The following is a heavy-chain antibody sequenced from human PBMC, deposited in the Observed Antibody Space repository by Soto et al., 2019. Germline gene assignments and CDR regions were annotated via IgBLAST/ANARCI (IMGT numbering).Heavy chain of an antibody. V-gene: IGHV3-48*03. CDR3: ARDHKGGYYYYRMDV. CDR1: GFTFSSYE. CDR2: ISSSGSTI. Sequence: EVQLVESGGGLVQPGGSLRLSCAASGFTFSSYEMNWVRQAPGKGLEWVSYISSSGSTIYYADSVKGRFTISRDNAKNSLYVQMNSLRAEHTAVYYCARDHKGGYYYYRMDVWGQGTTVTVSS. J-gene: IGHJ6*02.